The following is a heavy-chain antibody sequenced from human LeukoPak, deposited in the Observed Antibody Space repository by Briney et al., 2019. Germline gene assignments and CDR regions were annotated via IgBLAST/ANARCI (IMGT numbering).Heavy chain of an antibody. CDR1: GFTFSSSA. Sequence: QSGGSLRLSCAASGFTFSSSAMSWVRQAPGKGLEWVSAISNNGGYTYYADSVKGRFTISRDNSKNTLYLQMNSLRAEDTAVYYCASDGSDTAMVNWGQGTLVTVSS. J-gene: IGHJ4*02. D-gene: IGHD5-18*01. V-gene: IGHV3-23*01. CDR2: ISNNGGYT. CDR3: ASDGSDTAMVN.